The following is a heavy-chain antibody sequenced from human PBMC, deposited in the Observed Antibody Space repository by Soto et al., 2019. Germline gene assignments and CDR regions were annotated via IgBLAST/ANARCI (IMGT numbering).Heavy chain of an antibody. V-gene: IGHV4-59*01. D-gene: IGHD2-15*01. Sequence: NPSETLSLTCSVSGGSISSYYWNWIRQPPGKGLEWIGHIYYSGSSNYNPSLQSRVSMSVDTSKNQFSLRLSSVTAADTAVYYCARDAKGYCTGGSCHQGLDPWGQGTLVTVSS. J-gene: IGHJ5*02. CDR3: ARDAKGYCTGGSCHQGLDP. CDR2: IYYSGSS. CDR1: GGSISSYY.